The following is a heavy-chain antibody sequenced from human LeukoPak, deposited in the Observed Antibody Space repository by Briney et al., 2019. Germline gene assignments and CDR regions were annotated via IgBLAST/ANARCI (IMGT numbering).Heavy chain of an antibody. D-gene: IGHD1-26*01. CDR2: INPSGGSA. CDR3: ARGALLQAVGGYTDDY. Sequence: ASVKVSCKASGYTFTSYYMHWVRQAPGQGLDWMGIINPSGGSAGYAQKFQGRVTMTRNTSISTACMELSSLRSEDTAVYYCARGALLQAVGGYTDDYWGQGTLVTVSS. CDR1: GYTFTSYY. J-gene: IGHJ4*02. V-gene: IGHV1-46*01.